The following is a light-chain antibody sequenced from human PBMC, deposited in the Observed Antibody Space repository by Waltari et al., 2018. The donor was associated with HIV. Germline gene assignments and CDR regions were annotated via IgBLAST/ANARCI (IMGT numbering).Light chain of an antibody. V-gene: IGLV4-69*02. Sequence: QLVLTQSPSASASLGASVKPTCTLSSGPTNYAIAWHQQHPEKGPRYLMTLKRDGSHSKGDGIPDRFSGSSSGAERYLIISSLQSEDEADYYCQTWGTGIQVFGGGTKVTVL. CDR2: LKRDGSH. CDR3: QTWGTGIQV. CDR1: SGPTNYA. J-gene: IGLJ3*02.